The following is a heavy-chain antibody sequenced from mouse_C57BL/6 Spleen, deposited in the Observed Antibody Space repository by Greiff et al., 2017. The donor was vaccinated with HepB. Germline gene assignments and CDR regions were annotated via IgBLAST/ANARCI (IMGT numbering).Heavy chain of an antibody. V-gene: IGHV1-42*01. D-gene: IGHD2-1*01. J-gene: IGHJ2*01. CDR1: GYSFTGYY. CDR2: INPSTGGT. CDR3: ARGGYGNYFDY. Sequence: EVQLQQSGPELVKPGASVKISCKASGYSFTGYYMNWVKQSPEKSLEWIGEINPSTGGTTYNQKFKAKATLTVDKSSSTAYMQLKSLTSEDSAVYYCARGGYGNYFDYWGQGTTLTVSS.